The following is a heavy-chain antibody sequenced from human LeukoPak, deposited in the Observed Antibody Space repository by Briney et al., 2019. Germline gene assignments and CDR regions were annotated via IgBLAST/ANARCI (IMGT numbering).Heavy chain of an antibody. CDR2: IYSDNT. CDR1: GFTVSTNS. D-gene: IGHD4/OR15-4a*01. J-gene: IGHJ4*02. CDR3: ARRAGAYSHPYDY. V-gene: IGHV3-53*01. Sequence: TGGSLRLSCTVSGFTVSTNSMSWVRQAPGKGLEWVSFIYSDNTHYSDSVKGRFTISRDNSKNTLYLQMNSLRAEDTAVYYCARRAGAYSHPYDYWGQGTLLTVSS.